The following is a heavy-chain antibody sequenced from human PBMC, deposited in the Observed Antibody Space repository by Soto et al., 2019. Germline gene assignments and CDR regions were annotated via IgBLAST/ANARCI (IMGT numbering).Heavy chain of an antibody. CDR1: CGSISSHY. Sequence: SETLSLTCTVSCGSISSHYWSWVRQAPGKGLEWIGHIYYRGSTTYNPSLRNRSTISVDTSNNQFSLKLNSVTTADTAVYYCARDGREASGMDVWGQGTKVTVSS. J-gene: IGHJ6*02. D-gene: IGHD1-26*01. CDR3: ARDGREASGMDV. CDR2: IYYRGST. V-gene: IGHV4-59*11.